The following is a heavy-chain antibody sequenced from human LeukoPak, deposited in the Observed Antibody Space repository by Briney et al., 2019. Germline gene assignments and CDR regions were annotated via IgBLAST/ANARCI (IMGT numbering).Heavy chain of an antibody. V-gene: IGHV4-30-4*01. CDR2: IYYSGST. CDR1: GGSISSGDYY. J-gene: IGHJ3*02. Sequence: PSQTLSLTCTVSGGSISSGDYYWSWIRQSPGTGLEWIGYIYYSGSTYYNPSLKSRVTISVDTSKNQFSLKLSSVTAADTAVYYCAREEFYDSSGYYIPDAFDIWGQGTMVTVSS. CDR3: AREEFYDSSGYYIPDAFDI. D-gene: IGHD3-22*01.